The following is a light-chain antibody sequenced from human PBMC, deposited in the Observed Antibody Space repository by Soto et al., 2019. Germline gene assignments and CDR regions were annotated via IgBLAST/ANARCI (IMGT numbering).Light chain of an antibody. V-gene: IGLV2-14*01. J-gene: IGLJ2*01. CDR2: DVS. CDR3: NSYTASNTLVV. Sequence: QSVLTQPASVSGSPGQSITISCTGTISDVGGYNYVSWYQQHPGKAHKLMIYDVSNRPSGVSNRFSGSKSGNTASLTISGLQAEDEADYYCNSYTASNTLVVFGGGTQLTVL. CDR1: ISDVGGYNY.